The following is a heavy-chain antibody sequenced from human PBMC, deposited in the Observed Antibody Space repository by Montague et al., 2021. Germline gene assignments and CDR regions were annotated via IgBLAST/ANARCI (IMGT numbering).Heavy chain of an antibody. CDR1: GGSISSASYY. CDR3: ARSLYCRGGSCYSGFDP. CDR2: IYYNGTT. D-gene: IGHD2-15*01. V-gene: IGHV4-39*01. J-gene: IGHJ5*02. Sequence: SETLSLTCTVSGGSISSASYYWGWIRQPPGKGLEFIGVIYYNGTTYHNPSLKSRVTVSMDTSRNQFSLKLSSVTAADTAVYYCARSLYCRGGSCYSGFDPWGQGTLATASS.